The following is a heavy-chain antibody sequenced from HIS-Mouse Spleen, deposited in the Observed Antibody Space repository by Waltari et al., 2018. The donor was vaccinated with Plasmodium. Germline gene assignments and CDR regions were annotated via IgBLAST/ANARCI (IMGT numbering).Heavy chain of an antibody. CDR1: GFSLSTSGMC. CDR2: IDWDNDK. J-gene: IGHJ4*02. V-gene: IGHV2-70*15. CDR3: ARHKKRGQLVRGYFDY. D-gene: IGHD6-6*01. Sequence: QVTLRESGPALVKPTQTLTLTCTFSGFSLSTSGMCVSWIRQPPGKALEWLARIDWDNDKYYSTPLKTRLTISKDTSKNQVVLKMTNMDPVDTATYYCARHKKRGQLVRGYFDYWGQGTLVTVSS.